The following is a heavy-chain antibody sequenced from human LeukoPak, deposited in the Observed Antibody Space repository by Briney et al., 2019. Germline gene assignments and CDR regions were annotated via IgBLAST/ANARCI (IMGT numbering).Heavy chain of an antibody. CDR1: GFTFSSYE. Sequence: GGSLRLSCAASGFTFSSYEMNWVRQAPGKGLEWVAVISYDGSNKYYADSVKGRFTISRDNSKNTLYLQMNSLRAEDTAVYYCARGIVGAPFDYWGQGTLVTVSS. CDR2: ISYDGSNK. V-gene: IGHV3-30*03. J-gene: IGHJ4*02. CDR3: ARGIVGAPFDY. D-gene: IGHD1-26*01.